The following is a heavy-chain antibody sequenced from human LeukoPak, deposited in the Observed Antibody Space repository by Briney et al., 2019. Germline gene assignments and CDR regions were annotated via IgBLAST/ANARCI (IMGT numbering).Heavy chain of an antibody. CDR2: IISIFGTA. D-gene: IGHD3-9*01. J-gene: IGHJ5*02. V-gene: IGHV1-69*05. CDR1: GGTFSSYA. CDR3: ARQRGEINYDILTGHAPDWFDP. Sequence: GASVKVSCKASGGTFSSYAISWVRQAPGQGLEWMGGIISIFGTANYAQKFQGRVTITTDESTSTAYMELSSLRSEDTAVYYCARQRGEINYDILTGHAPDWFDPWGQGTLVTVSS.